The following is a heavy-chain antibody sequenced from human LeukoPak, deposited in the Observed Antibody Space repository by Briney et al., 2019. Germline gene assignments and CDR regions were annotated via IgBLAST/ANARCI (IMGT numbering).Heavy chain of an antibody. D-gene: IGHD7-27*01. CDR2: ISNRGST. CDR1: GGSISSYY. J-gene: IGHJ4*02. Sequence: PSETLSLTCTVSGGSISSYYWSWIRQPPGKGLEWIGEISNRGSTNYNSSLKSRVTISIDESRDQFSLTLNSVTAADTAVYYCAGRWALTGETNWGQGTLVTVSS. V-gene: IGHV4-59*12. CDR3: AGRWALTGETN.